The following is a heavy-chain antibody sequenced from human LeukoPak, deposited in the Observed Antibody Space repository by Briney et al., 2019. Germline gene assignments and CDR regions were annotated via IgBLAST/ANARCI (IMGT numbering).Heavy chain of an antibody. CDR3: ASSGYSSGWYALDY. J-gene: IGHJ4*02. D-gene: IGHD6-19*01. V-gene: IGHV3-21*01. CDR2: ISSSSSYI. Sequence: GGSLRLSCAASGFTFSSYSMNWLRQAPGKGLEWVSSISSSSSYIYYADSVKGRFTISRDNAKNSLYLQMNSLRAEDTAVYYCASSGYSSGWYALDYWGQGTLVTVSS. CDR1: GFTFSSYS.